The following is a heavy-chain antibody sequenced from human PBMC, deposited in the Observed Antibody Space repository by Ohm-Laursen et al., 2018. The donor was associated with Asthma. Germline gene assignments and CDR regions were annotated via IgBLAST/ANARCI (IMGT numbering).Heavy chain of an antibody. J-gene: IGHJ4*02. V-gene: IGHV3-30*03. Sequence: SLRLSCSAPGFTFSSYGMHWVRQAPGKGLEWVAVISYDGSNKYYADSVKGRFTISRDNSKNTLYLQMNSLRAEDTAVYYCARVGPDSSGQIDYWGQGTLVTVSS. CDR1: GFTFSSYG. CDR2: ISYDGSNK. CDR3: ARVGPDSSGQIDY. D-gene: IGHD3-22*01.